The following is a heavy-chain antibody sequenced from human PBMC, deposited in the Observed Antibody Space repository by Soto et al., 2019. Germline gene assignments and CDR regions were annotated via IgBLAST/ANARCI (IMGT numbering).Heavy chain of an antibody. CDR2: IYAGTIT. CDR3: AMECSSNSCYDY. J-gene: IGHJ4*02. CDR1: GITVSSYY. D-gene: IGHD2-2*01. Sequence: GGSLRLSCAVSGITVSSYYMSWVRQAAGKGLEWVSVIYAGTITYYADSVKGRFTISRDNAKNSLYLQMNSLRAEDTAVYYCAMECSSNSCYDYWGQGTLVTVSS. V-gene: IGHV3-53*01.